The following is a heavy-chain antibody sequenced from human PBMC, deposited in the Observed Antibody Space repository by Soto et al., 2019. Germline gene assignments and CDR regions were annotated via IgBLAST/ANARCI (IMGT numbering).Heavy chain of an antibody. CDR1: GFTFTSSA. CDR3: GAAPYSSGWLLFDY. Sequence: QMQLVQSGPEVKKPGTSVKVSCKASGFTFTSSAMQWVRQARGQRLEWIGWIVVGSGNTNYAQKFQERVTITRDMSTSASYMELSSLRSEDTAVYYCGAAPYSSGWLLFDYWGQGTLVTVSS. CDR2: IVVGSGNT. D-gene: IGHD6-19*01. J-gene: IGHJ4*02. V-gene: IGHV1-58*02.